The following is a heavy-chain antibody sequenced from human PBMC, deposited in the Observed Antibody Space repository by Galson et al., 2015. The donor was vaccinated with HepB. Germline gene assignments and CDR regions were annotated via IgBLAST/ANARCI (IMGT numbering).Heavy chain of an antibody. V-gene: IGHV4-34*01. CDR1: GGSFSGYY. Sequence: TLSLTCAVYGGSFSGYYWSWIRQPPGKGLEWIGEINHSGSTNYNPSLKSRVTISVDTSKNQFSLKLSSVTAADTAVYYCAKTSTVTTPYYYYGMDVWGQGTTVTVSS. D-gene: IGHD4-11*01. J-gene: IGHJ6*02. CDR3: AKTSTVTTPYYYYGMDV. CDR2: INHSGST.